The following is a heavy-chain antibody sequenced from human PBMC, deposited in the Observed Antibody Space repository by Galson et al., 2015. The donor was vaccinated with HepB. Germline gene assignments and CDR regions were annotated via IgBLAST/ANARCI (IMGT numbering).Heavy chain of an antibody. CDR3: ARIFTSSWYSDH. J-gene: IGHJ5*02. Sequence: SLRLSCAASGFTVSRSYMAWVRQAPGKGLEWVSVISTGTDLYYADSVRGRFAIARDNSKNSLYLQLNSLRADDTAVYYCARIFTSSWYSDHWGQGTLVTVSS. V-gene: IGHV3-53*01. CDR1: GFTVSRSY. D-gene: IGHD6-13*01. CDR2: ISTGTDL.